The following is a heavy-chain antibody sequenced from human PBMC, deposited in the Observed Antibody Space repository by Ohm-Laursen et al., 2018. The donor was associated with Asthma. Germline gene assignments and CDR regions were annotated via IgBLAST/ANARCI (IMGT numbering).Heavy chain of an antibody. CDR1: GFTFSSYS. J-gene: IGHJ5*02. CDR2: ISSSSSYI. V-gene: IGHV3-21*01. CDR3: ARARLGIAAADWFDP. D-gene: IGHD6-13*01. Sequence: SLRLSCAASGFTFSSYSMNWVRQAPGEGLEWVSSISSSSSYIYYADSVKGRFTISRDNAKNSLYLQMNSLRAEDTAVYYCARARLGIAAADWFDPWGQGTLVTVSS.